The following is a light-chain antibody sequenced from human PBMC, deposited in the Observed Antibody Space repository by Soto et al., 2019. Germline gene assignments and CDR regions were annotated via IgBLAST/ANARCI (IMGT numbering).Light chain of an antibody. CDR1: SSNIGTSS. V-gene: IGLV1-44*01. Sequence: QSVLTQPHSASGTPVQRVTISCSGSSSNIGTSSVHWFQQLPGTAPKLLISTTNQRPSGVPERFSGSKSGTSASLAISGLQSGDETDYYCAAWDDSLNGHVFGTGTKVTVL. CDR2: TTN. CDR3: AAWDDSLNGHV. J-gene: IGLJ1*01.